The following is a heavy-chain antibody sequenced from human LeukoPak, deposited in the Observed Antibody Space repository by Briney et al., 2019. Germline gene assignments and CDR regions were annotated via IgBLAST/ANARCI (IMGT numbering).Heavy chain of an antibody. D-gene: IGHD6-13*01. CDR2: INHSGST. V-gene: IGHV4-34*01. Sequence: SETLSLTCAVYGGSFSGYYWSWIRQPPGKGLEWIGEINHSGSTNYNPSLKSRVTISVDTSKNQFSLKLSSVTAADTAVYYCARTIAAAGSDWFDPWGQGTLVTVSS. CDR1: GGSFSGYY. J-gene: IGHJ5*02. CDR3: ARTIAAAGSDWFDP.